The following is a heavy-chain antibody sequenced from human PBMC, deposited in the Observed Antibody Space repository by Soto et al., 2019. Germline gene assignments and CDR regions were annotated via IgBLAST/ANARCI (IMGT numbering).Heavy chain of an antibody. CDR3: TRGRPFYYYYGMDV. Sequence: SLRLSCTTSGFTFGDYAMSWVRQAPGKGLEWVGFIRSKAYGGTTEYAASVKGRFTISRDDSKSTAYLQMNSLKTEDTAVYYCTRGRPFYYYYGMDVWGQGTTVTVSS. V-gene: IGHV3-49*04. CDR1: GFTFGDYA. CDR2: IRSKAYGGTT. J-gene: IGHJ6*02.